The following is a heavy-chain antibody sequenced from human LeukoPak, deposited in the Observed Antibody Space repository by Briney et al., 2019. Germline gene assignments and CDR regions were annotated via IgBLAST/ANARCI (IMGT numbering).Heavy chain of an antibody. V-gene: IGHV3-23*01. D-gene: IGHD4-17*01. CDR2: ISGSGGST. CDR1: GFTFSSYA. CDR3: AKDLDDYGDLRAFDI. Sequence: GGSLRPSCAASGFTFSSYAMSWVRQAPGKGLEWVSAISGSGGSTYYADSVKGRFTISRDNSKNTLYLQMNSLRAEDTAVYYCAKDLDDYGDLRAFDIWGQGTMVTVSS. J-gene: IGHJ3*02.